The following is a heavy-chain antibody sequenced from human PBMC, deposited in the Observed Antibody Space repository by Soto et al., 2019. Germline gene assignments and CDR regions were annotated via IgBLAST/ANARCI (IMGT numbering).Heavy chain of an antibody. J-gene: IGHJ6*02. D-gene: IGHD5-18*01. CDR2: IDPSDSYT. Sequence: GESLKLSCKGSGYSFTSYWISWVRQMPGKGLEWMGRIDPSDSYTNYSPSFQGHVTISADKSISTAYLQWSSLKASDTAMYYCARPRATDTANYYYYGMDVWGQGTTVTVSS. V-gene: IGHV5-10-1*01. CDR3: ARPRATDTANYYYYGMDV. CDR1: GYSFTSYW.